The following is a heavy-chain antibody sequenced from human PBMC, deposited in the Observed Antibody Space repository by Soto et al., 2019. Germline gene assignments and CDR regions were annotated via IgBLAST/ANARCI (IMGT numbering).Heavy chain of an antibody. CDR2: ISASNGNT. D-gene: IGHD5-18*01. Sequence: QVHLVQSGAEVKKPGASVRVSCRASGYTFTNYVFSWVRQAPGKGLEWMGWISASNGNTNYAQRLQGRVTMTTDSSTDTAYMELRSRRSDDTAVYYLGREALGYSYGAFDYWGQVTLVTVSS. CDR1: GYTFTNYV. J-gene: IGHJ4*02. V-gene: IGHV1-18*04. CDR3: GREALGYSYGAFDY.